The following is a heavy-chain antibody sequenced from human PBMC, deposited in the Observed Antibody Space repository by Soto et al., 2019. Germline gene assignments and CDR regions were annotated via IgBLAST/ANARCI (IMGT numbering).Heavy chain of an antibody. J-gene: IGHJ6*02. D-gene: IGHD6-6*01. V-gene: IGHV1-46*01. CDR1: GYTFTSYY. CDR3: AREVEGSSSGGYYYGMDV. Sequence: QVQLVQSGAEVKKPGASVKVSCKASGYTFTSYYMHWVRQAPGQGLEWMGIINPSGGSTSYAQKFQGRVTMTRGTSTSTVYMELSSLRSEDTAVYYCAREVEGSSSGGYYYGMDVWGQGTTVTVSS. CDR2: INPSGGST.